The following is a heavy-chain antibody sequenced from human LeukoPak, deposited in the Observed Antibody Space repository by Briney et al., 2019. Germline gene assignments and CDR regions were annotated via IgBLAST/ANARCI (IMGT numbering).Heavy chain of an antibody. J-gene: IGHJ3*02. CDR3: ARSHILYYYDSSGTYAFDI. Sequence: SETLSLTCTVSGGSISAYYWSWIRQPPGKGLEWIGYIYYSGSTNYNPSLKSRVTISVDTSKNQFSLKLSSVTAADTAVYYCARSHILYYYDSSGTYAFDIWGQGTMVTVSS. V-gene: IGHV4-59*08. CDR1: GGSISAYY. D-gene: IGHD3-22*01. CDR2: IYYSGST.